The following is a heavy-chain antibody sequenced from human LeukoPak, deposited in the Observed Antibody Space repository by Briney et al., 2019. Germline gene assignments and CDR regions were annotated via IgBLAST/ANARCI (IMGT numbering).Heavy chain of an antibody. Sequence: GGSLRLSCAASGFTFSNYWMHWVRQAPGKGLEWVSGISWNSGSIGYADSVKGRFTISRDNAKNSLYLQMNSLRAEDTALYYCAKGGYYYDSSGYLDYWGQGTLVTVSS. V-gene: IGHV3-9*01. CDR1: GFTFSNYW. CDR2: ISWNSGSI. CDR3: AKGGYYYDSSGYLDY. J-gene: IGHJ4*02. D-gene: IGHD3-22*01.